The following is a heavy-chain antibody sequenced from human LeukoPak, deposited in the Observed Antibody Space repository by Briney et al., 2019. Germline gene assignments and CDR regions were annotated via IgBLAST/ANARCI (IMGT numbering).Heavy chain of an antibody. CDR2: IRYDGSNK. J-gene: IGHJ3*02. V-gene: IGHV3-30*02. D-gene: IGHD6-19*01. CDR1: GFTFSSYG. Sequence: PGGSLRLSCAASGFTFSSYGMHWVRQAPGKGLEWVAFIRYDGSNKYYADSVKGRFTISRDNSKNTLYLQMNSLRAEDMAVYYCASLAVAGTIGAFDIWGQGTMVTVSS. CDR3: ASLAVAGTIGAFDI.